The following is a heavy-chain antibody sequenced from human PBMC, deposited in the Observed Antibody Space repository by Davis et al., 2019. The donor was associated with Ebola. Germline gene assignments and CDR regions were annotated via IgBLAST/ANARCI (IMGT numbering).Heavy chain of an antibody. CDR2: ISSNGGST. D-gene: IGHD1-26*01. V-gene: IGHV3-64*01. Sequence: GESLKISCAASGFTFSSYAMHWVRQAPGKGLEYVSAISSNGGSTYYANSVKGRFTISRDNSKNTLYLQMGSLRAEDMAVYYCARVRSYTWFDPWGQGTLVTVSS. CDR1: GFTFSSYA. J-gene: IGHJ5*02. CDR3: ARVRSYTWFDP.